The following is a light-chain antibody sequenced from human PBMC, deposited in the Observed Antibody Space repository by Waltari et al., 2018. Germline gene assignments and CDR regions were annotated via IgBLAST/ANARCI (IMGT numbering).Light chain of an antibody. CDR2: KAS. Sequence: QLTQSPSTLSASVGDRVTITCRATENLNRWLAWYQQKPGKAPKLLIYKASNLQDGVPSRFSGSGSGTEFTLTINNLQPDDFATYYCQQYSNYWTFGQGTKVESK. J-gene: IGKJ1*01. V-gene: IGKV1-5*03. CDR3: QQYSNYWT. CDR1: ENLNRW.